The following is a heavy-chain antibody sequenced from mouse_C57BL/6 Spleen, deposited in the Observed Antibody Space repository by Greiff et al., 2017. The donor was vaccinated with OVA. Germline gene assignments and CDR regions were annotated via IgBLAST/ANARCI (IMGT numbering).Heavy chain of an antibody. Sequence: VKLQQPGAELVKPGASVKLSCKASGYTFTSYWMQWLKQRPGQGLEWIGEIDPSDSYTNYNQKFKGKATLTVDTSSNTAYMQLSSLTSEDSAVYYCARFNFGDWGQGTLVTVSA. CDR3: ARFNFGD. V-gene: IGHV1-50*01. CDR1: GYTFTSYW. J-gene: IGHJ3*01. CDR2: IDPSDSYT.